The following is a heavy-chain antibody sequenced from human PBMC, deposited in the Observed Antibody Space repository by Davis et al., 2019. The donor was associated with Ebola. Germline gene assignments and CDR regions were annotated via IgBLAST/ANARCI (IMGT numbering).Heavy chain of an antibody. Sequence: ASVKVSCKASGYTFPTCSIGWVRQAPGQGLEWMGIIHPSGGRTTYAQKFQGRVTMTRDTSTSTAYMELSSLRSEDTAVYYCARECAEHWTYDDWGQGTLVTVSS. CDR3: ARECAEHWTYDD. J-gene: IGHJ4*02. CDR2: IHPSGGRT. D-gene: IGHD1-7*01. CDR1: GYTFPTCS. V-gene: IGHV1-46*01.